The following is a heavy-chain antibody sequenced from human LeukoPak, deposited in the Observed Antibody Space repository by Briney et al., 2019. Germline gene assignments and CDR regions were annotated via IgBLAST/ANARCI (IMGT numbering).Heavy chain of an antibody. CDR2: IYYSGST. Sequence: PSETLSLTCTVSGGSIGSYYWSWIRQPPGKGLEWIGYIYYSGSTNYNPSLKSRVTISVDTSKNQFSLKLSSVTAADTAVYYCARLGTGYYYGSGPWGQGTLVTVSS. V-gene: IGHV4-59*08. J-gene: IGHJ5*02. D-gene: IGHD3-10*01. CDR3: ARLGTGYYYGSGP. CDR1: GGSIGSYY.